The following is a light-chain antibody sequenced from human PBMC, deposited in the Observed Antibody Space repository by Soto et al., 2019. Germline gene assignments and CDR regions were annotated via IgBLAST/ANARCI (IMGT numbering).Light chain of an antibody. CDR1: QSVSSY. Sequence: EIVLRQSPAPLSLSPGERATLSCRASQSVSSYLAWYQQKPGQAPRLLIYDASNRATGIPARFSGSGSGTDFTLTISSLEPEDFAVYYCQQRSNWPPVLTFGPGTKVDIK. CDR3: QQRSNWPPVLT. CDR2: DAS. V-gene: IGKV3-11*01. J-gene: IGKJ3*01.